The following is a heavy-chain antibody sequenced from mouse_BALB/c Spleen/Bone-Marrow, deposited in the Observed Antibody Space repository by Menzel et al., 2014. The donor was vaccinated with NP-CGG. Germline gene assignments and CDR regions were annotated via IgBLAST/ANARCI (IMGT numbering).Heavy chain of an antibody. Sequence: EVKLVESGGGLVQPGGSRKLSCAASGFTFSSFGMHWVRQAPEKGLEWVAYISSGSSTIYYGDTVMGRFTISRDNPKNTLFLLMTSLRSEDAATYYCVRSGSSSGYFDYWGQGTTLTVSS. CDR3: VRSGSSSGYFDY. CDR1: GFTFSSFG. D-gene: IGHD1-1*01. V-gene: IGHV5-17*02. CDR2: ISSGSSTI. J-gene: IGHJ2*01.